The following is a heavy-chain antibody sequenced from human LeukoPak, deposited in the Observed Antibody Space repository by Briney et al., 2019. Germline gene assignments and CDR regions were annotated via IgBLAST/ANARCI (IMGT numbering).Heavy chain of an antibody. J-gene: IGHJ5*02. V-gene: IGHV2-5*02. CDR3: VRLNGYPRRWFDP. Sequence: SGPTLVKPTQTPTLTCTFSGFSLSTTGVGVGWIRQPPGKAPEWLSLIYWDGDDRYTPSLKSRLTITKDTSKNQVVLIMTNMHPVDTATYYCVRLNGYPRRWFDPWGQGTLVTVSS. CDR1: GFSLSTTGVG. D-gene: IGHD3-22*01. CDR2: IYWDGDD.